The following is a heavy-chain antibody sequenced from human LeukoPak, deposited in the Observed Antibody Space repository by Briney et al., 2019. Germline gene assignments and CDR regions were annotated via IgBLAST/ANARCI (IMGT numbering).Heavy chain of an antibody. Sequence: SETLSLTCTVSGASISSGSYYWGWLRQPAGKGPEWIGRIYTSGSTNYNPSLKSRVTISVDTSKNQFSLKLSSVTAADTAVYYCASIYYYDSAPIDPWGQGTLVTVSS. D-gene: IGHD3-22*01. V-gene: IGHV4-61*02. CDR3: ASIYYYDSAPIDP. J-gene: IGHJ5*02. CDR1: GASISSGSYY. CDR2: IYTSGST.